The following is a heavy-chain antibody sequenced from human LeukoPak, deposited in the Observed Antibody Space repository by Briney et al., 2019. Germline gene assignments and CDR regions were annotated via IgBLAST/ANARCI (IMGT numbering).Heavy chain of an antibody. J-gene: IGHJ3*02. D-gene: IGHD1-26*01. CDR3: ARRILAGAIHHDAFGI. CDR2: IYYSGGT. V-gene: IGHV4-59*08. Sequence: NASETLSLTCTVSGGSISSYYWSWIRQPPGKGLEWIGYIYYSGGTNYNPSLESRVTISVDTSKNHFSLKLSSVTAADTAVYYCARRILAGAIHHDAFGIWGQGTMVTVSS. CDR1: GGSISSYY.